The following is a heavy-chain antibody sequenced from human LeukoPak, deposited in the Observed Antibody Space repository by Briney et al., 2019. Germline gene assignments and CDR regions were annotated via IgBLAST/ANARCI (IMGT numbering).Heavy chain of an antibody. CDR1: GGSISSYY. D-gene: IGHD3-9*01. V-gene: IGHV4-59*12. Sequence: SETLSLTCTVSGGSISSYYWGWIRQPPGEGLEWIASVFYSGSAYYNPSLKSRVTISVDTSKNQFSLKMSSVTAADTAVYYCARVHRYGYPGYSFDIWGRGTMVPVSS. J-gene: IGHJ3*02. CDR2: VFYSGSA. CDR3: ARVHRYGYPGYSFDI.